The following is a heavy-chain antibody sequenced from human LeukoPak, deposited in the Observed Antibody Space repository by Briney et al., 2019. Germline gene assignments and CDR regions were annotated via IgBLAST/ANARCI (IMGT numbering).Heavy chain of an antibody. CDR3: ARQYSSGWPYYYYYYMDV. J-gene: IGHJ6*03. V-gene: IGHV4-39*01. Sequence: SETLSLTCTVSGGSISSSSYYWGWIRQPPGKGLEWIGSIYYSGSTYYNPSLKSRVTISIDTSKNQFSLKLSSVTAADMAVYYCARQYSSGWPYYYYYYMDVWGKGTTVTISS. CDR1: GGSISSSSYY. D-gene: IGHD6-19*01. CDR2: IYYSGST.